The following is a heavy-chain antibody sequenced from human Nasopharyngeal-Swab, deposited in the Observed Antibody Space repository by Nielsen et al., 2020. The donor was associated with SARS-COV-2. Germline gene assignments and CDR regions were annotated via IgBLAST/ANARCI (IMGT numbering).Heavy chain of an antibody. J-gene: IGHJ3*02. D-gene: IGHD3-10*01. CDR3: AKGGGSGSYYNDDAFDI. V-gene: IGHV4-59*01. Sequence: WIRQPPGKGLEWIGYIYYSGSTNYNPSLKSRVTISVDTSKNQFSLKLSSVTAADTAVYYCAKGGGSGSYYNDDAFDIWGQGTMVTV. CDR2: IYYSGST.